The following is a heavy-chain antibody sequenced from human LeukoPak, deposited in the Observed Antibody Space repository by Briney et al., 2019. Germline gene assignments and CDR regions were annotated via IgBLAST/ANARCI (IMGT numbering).Heavy chain of an antibody. V-gene: IGHV3-23*01. D-gene: IGHD3-22*01. J-gene: IGHJ4*02. Sequence: GGSLRLSCAASGLTFTNYAMSWVRQAPGKGLEWVSAISGNGGNTYYADSVEGRFTISRDNSKNTLYLQMDRLRVEDSAVYYCVRDGDIVVVITFDYWGQGTLVTVSS. CDR1: GLTFTNYA. CDR3: VRDGDIVVVITFDY. CDR2: ISGNGGNT.